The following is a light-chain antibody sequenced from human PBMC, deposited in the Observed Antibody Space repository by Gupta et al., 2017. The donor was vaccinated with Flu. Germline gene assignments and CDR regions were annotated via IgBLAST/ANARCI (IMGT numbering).Light chain of an antibody. Sequence: SALTQPASVSGSAGQSITVSCTGATSDVGNYKFVSWYQHHPGKAPKLMIYEVNKRPSGVSNRFSGSKSGNTASLTISGLQAEDEADYYCCSYAGTSTMVFGGGTKLTVL. CDR1: TSDVGNYKF. J-gene: IGLJ3*02. V-gene: IGLV2-23*02. CDR3: CSYAGTSTMV. CDR2: EVN.